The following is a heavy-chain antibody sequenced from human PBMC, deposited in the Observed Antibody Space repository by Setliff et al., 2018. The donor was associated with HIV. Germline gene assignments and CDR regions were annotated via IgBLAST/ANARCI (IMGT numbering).Heavy chain of an antibody. CDR2: INPSGGGT. V-gene: IGHV1-46*01. Sequence: ASVKVSCKASGYTFTSYYMHWVRQAPGRGLEWMGIINPSGGGTSNAQKFQGGITLPRDTSTNTVYMELRSLRSEDTAVYYCARGGSPWVRGVKEGYFDYWGQGTLVTVSS. J-gene: IGHJ4*02. D-gene: IGHD3-10*01. CDR3: ARGGSPWVRGVKEGYFDY. CDR1: GYTFTSYY.